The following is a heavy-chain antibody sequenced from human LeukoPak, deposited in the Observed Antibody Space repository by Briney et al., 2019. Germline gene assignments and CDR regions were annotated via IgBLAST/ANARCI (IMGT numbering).Heavy chain of an antibody. CDR2: ISSSSSYI. Sequence: GGSLRLSCAASGFTFSSYGMSWVRQAPGKGLEWVSSISSSSSYIYYADSVKGRFTISRDNAKNSLYLQMNSLRAEDAAVYYCARSGSDLLEWLPVSHSFYYYYYMDVWGKGTTVTVSS. D-gene: IGHD3-3*01. CDR3: ARSGSDLLEWLPVSHSFYYYYYMDV. V-gene: IGHV3-21*01. CDR1: GFTFSSYG. J-gene: IGHJ6*03.